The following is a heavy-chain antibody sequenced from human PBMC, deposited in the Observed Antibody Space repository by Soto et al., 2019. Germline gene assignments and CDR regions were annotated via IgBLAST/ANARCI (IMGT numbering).Heavy chain of an antibody. J-gene: IGHJ4*02. V-gene: IGHV4-61*01. CDR3: ARMSNSGYPLGY. CDR2: ISNSGVT. D-gene: IGHD3-22*01. Sequence: QVQLQESGPGLVKPSETLSLTCTVSGASVSDGTNFWNWIRQPPGWGLEWFGCISNSGVTSYNPSLKRRVTISIDRSKTQFSLKLSSVTASDTAVYYCARMSNSGYPLGYWGQGTLVTVSS. CDR1: GASVSDGTNF.